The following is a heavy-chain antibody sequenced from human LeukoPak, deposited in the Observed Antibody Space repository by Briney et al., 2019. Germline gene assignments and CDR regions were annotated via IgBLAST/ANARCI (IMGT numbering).Heavy chain of an antibody. J-gene: IGHJ4*02. CDR2: IWFDGSDK. CDR3: ARTTYYYGSGSLEY. CDR1: GFTFSTYG. V-gene: IGHV3-33*01. D-gene: IGHD3-10*01. Sequence: PGGSLRLSCAASGFTFSTYGMHWVRQAPGKGPEWVAVIWFDGSDKYYADSVKGRFTISRDNSKNTLYLQMNSLRVEDTAVYYCARTTYYYGSGSLEYWGQGTLVTVSS.